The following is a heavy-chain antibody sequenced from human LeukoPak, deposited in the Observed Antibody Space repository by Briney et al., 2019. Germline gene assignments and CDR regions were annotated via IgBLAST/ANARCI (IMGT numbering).Heavy chain of an antibody. Sequence: TGGSLRLSCAASGFTFSSYSMNWVRQAPGEGLEWISYISSSSNTIYYADSVKGRFTISRDNAKNSLYLQLNNLRAEDTAVYYCARIGSWLAFDIWGQGTMVTVSS. V-gene: IGHV3-48*01. CDR3: ARIGSWLAFDI. D-gene: IGHD2-15*01. CDR2: ISSSSNTI. J-gene: IGHJ3*02. CDR1: GFTFSSYS.